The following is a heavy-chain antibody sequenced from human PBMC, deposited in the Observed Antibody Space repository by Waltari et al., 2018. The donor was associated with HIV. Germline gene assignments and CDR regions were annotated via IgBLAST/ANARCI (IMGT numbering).Heavy chain of an antibody. CDR2: ISGSGDGT. Sequence: DVQLLDSGGGLVQPGGSLRLSCAASGFSFNDYAMNWVRQAPGKGLEWVLGISGSGDGTYYADSVKGRFTISRDNSKNTLYLQMNSLRAEDTAVYYCAKGGYCSSTSCISWFAPWGQGTLVTVSS. CDR3: AKGGYCSSTSCISWFAP. J-gene: IGHJ5*02. CDR1: GFSFNDYA. V-gene: IGHV3-23*01. D-gene: IGHD2-2*01.